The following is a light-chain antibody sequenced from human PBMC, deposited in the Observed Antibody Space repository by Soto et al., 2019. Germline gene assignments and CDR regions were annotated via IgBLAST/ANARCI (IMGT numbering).Light chain of an antibody. V-gene: IGLV2-14*01. Sequence: ALTQPTSVSGSPGQSITISCTGTSSDVGGRDHVSWYQQHPGKAPKLMIYDVSNRPSGVSNRFSGSKSGNTASLTISGLQAEDEADYYCCSYTTSTTGVFGTGTKLTVL. J-gene: IGLJ1*01. CDR2: DVS. CDR3: CSYTTSTTGV. CDR1: SSDVGGRDH.